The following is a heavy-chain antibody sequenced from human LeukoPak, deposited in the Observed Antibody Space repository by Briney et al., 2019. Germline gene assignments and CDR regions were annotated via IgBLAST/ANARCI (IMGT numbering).Heavy chain of an antibody. CDR1: GYTSTSYD. V-gene: IGHV1-8*01. Sequence: APVKVSCKASGYTSTSYDINWVRQATGQGLEWMGWMNPNSGNTGYAQKFQGRVTMTRNTSISTAYMELSSLRSEDTAVYYCATDLKGGSYHFDYWGQGTLVTVSS. J-gene: IGHJ4*02. D-gene: IGHD1-26*01. CDR3: ATDLKGGSYHFDY. CDR2: MNPNSGNT.